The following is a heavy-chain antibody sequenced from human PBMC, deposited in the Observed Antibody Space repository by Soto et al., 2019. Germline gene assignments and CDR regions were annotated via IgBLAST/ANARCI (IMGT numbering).Heavy chain of an antibody. CDR1: GFTFTSSA. Sequence: GASVKVSCKASGFTFTSSAMQWVRQARGQRLEWIGWIVVGSGNTNYAQKFQERVTITRDMSTSTAYMELSSLGSEDTAVYYCAASKFASYYGSGRDYYYMDVWGKGTTVTVSS. CDR3: AASKFASYYGSGRDYYYMDV. CDR2: IVVGSGNT. J-gene: IGHJ6*03. D-gene: IGHD3-10*01. V-gene: IGHV1-58*02.